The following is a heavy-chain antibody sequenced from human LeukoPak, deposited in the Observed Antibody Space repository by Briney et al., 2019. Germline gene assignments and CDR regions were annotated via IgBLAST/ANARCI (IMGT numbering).Heavy chain of an antibody. D-gene: IGHD2-15*01. CDR3: AREDIYSLHYFDY. J-gene: IGHJ4*02. CDR2: IKPRAGST. V-gene: IGHV1-46*01. CDR1: RYTFTGYY. Sequence: SSVQVSCKASRYTFTGYYIHWVRQAPAQEGEWMGIIKPRAGSTSYAQMFPGTVTMATDTSTSTVYMELSSLRSEDTAVYYCAREDIYSLHYFDYWGQGTLVTVSS.